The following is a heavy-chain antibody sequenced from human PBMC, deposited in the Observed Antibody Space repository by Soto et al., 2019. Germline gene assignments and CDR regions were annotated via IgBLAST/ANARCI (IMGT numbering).Heavy chain of an antibody. J-gene: IGHJ4*02. CDR1: GFTFSSYA. Sequence: ELQLLESGGGLVQPGGSLRLSCAASGFTFSSYAMSWVRQAPGKGLEWVSATSGSGGSTFYADSVKGRFTISRDNSKNTLDLQMNSLRAEDTAVYYCAKGESVVVVAASMDYWGQGTLVTVSS. V-gene: IGHV3-23*01. D-gene: IGHD2-15*01. CDR2: TSGSGGST. CDR3: AKGESVVVVAASMDY.